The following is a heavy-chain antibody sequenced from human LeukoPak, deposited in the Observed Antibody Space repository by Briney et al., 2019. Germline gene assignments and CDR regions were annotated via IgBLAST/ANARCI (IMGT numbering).Heavy chain of an antibody. CDR2: ITYDGYYK. Sequence: QPGTSLILSCAASGFTFTSYGMHWVRQAPGKGLEWVALITYDGYYKYYSDSVKGRFTISSDTSKNTMYLQMNSLRAEDTAVYYCARDLSPVVRASPMGYWGQGTLVTVSS. CDR1: GFTFTSYG. J-gene: IGHJ4*02. V-gene: IGHV3-30*03. CDR3: ARDLSPVVRASPMGY. D-gene: IGHD3-10*01.